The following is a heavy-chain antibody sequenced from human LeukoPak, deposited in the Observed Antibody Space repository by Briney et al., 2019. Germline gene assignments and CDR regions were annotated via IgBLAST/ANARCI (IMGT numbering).Heavy chain of an antibody. CDR3: AKDLGHLGIRSALGY. Sequence: GASVKVSCKTSGYSFTRYAISWVRQAPGQGLEWMGWISTYNGDTNYAQNLQGRVTMTTDTSTGTAYMELRSLRSDDTAVYYCAKDLGHLGIRSALGYWGQGTLVTVSS. J-gene: IGHJ4*02. V-gene: IGHV1-18*01. CDR2: ISTYNGDT. CDR1: GYSFTRYA. D-gene: IGHD3-10*01.